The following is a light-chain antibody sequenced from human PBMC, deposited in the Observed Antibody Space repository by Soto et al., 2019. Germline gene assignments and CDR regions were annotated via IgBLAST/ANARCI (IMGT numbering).Light chain of an antibody. CDR3: QQRSNWLWT. CDR2: DAS. CDR1: QSVSSY. V-gene: IGKV3-11*01. Sequence: EIVLTQSPATLSLSPGERATLSCRASQSVSSYLAWYQQKPGQAPRLLIYDASNRATGIPPRFSGSGSGTDFTLTISSLEPEDFAVYYCQQRSNWLWTFGQGTKVEIK. J-gene: IGKJ1*01.